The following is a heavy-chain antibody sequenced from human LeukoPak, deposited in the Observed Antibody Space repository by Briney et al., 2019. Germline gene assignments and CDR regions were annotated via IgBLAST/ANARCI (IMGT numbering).Heavy chain of an antibody. CDR1: GLTLSSFA. CDR3: AKGHYSRLFYYMDA. D-gene: IGHD6-13*01. Sequence: GGSLTLSCAASGLTLSSFAMSWVRQAPGKGLEWVSAISARGDNSSYADSVKGRFTISRDNSKNTVYLKTNSLRAEDTAVYYCAKGHYSRLFYYMDAWGKGTTVTVSS. V-gene: IGHV3-23*01. CDR2: ISARGDNS. J-gene: IGHJ6*03.